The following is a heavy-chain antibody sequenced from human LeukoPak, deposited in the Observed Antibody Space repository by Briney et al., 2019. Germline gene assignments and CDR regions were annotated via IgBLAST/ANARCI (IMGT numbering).Heavy chain of an antibody. V-gene: IGHV1-69*13. J-gene: IGHJ4*02. D-gene: IGHD3-10*01. CDR1: GGTFSSYA. CDR2: IIPIFGTA. CDR3: ARDRFFDYYGSGSSGGGDY. Sequence: GASVKVSCKASGGTFSSYAISWVRQAPGQGLEWMGGIIPIFGTANYAQKFQGRVTITADESTSTAYMELSSLRSEDTAVYYCARDRFFDYYGSGSSGGGDYWGQGTLVTVSS.